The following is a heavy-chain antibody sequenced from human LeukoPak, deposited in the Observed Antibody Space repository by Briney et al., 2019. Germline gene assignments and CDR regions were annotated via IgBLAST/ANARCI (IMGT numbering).Heavy chain of an antibody. CDR3: ARGLQERDIIRGFDL. D-gene: IGHD3-10*01. CDR1: GASISSFY. V-gene: IGHV4-4*07. J-gene: IGHJ4*01. Sequence: SETLSLTCRVSGASISSFYWTWIRQPAGRGLEWIGRVYWTGTPNYNPSLKSRVTMSIDTSKNQFSLTLNSVTAADTALYFCARGLQERDIIRGFDLWGPGILVTVSS. CDR2: VYWTGTP.